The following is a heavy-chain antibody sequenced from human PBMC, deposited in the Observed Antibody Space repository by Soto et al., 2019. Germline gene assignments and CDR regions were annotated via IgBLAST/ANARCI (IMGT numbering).Heavy chain of an antibody. Sequence: PGGSLGLSCSASGFTFSSYAMSWVRQAPGKGLEWVSAISGSGGSTYYADSVKGRFTISRDNSKNTLYLQMNSLRAEDTAVYYCAKGAVPTTPVPLFDYWGQGTLVTVSS. CDR3: AKGAVPTTPVPLFDY. V-gene: IGHV3-23*01. J-gene: IGHJ4*02. D-gene: IGHD1-1*01. CDR2: ISGSGGST. CDR1: GFTFSSYA.